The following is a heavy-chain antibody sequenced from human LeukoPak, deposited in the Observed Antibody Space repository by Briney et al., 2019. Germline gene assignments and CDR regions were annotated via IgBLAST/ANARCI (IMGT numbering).Heavy chain of an antibody. CDR3: AKRIQIAVADPYYYYYGMDV. V-gene: IGHV3-23*01. D-gene: IGHD6-19*01. CDR2: ISGSGGST. Sequence: GGSLRHSCAASGFTFSSYAMSWVRQAPGKGLEWVSAISGSGGSTYYADSVKGRFTISRDNSKNTLYLQMNSLRAEDTAVYYCAKRIQIAVADPYYYYYGMDVWGQGTTVTVSS. CDR1: GFTFSSYA. J-gene: IGHJ6*02.